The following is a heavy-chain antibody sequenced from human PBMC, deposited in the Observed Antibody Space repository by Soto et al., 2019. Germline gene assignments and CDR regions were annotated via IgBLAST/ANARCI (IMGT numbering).Heavy chain of an antibody. CDR1: GFTFSTYS. J-gene: IGHJ3*02. V-gene: IGHV3-21*01. CDR3: ARDFRRTEAYGLDI. Sequence: EVQLVESGGGLVKAGGSLRLSCAASGFTFSTYSMNWVRQAPGKGLEWVSTISIRNYIYYADSVKGRFTISRDDAQNSVYLQMNSLRGEDTAVYYCARDFRRTEAYGLDIWGRWTMVTVSS. D-gene: IGHD2-2*03. CDR2: ISIRNYI.